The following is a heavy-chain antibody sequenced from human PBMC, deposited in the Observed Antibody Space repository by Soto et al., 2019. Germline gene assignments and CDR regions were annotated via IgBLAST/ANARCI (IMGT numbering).Heavy chain of an antibody. V-gene: IGHV1-69*08. CDR2: IIPILGTA. D-gene: IGHD3-10*01. J-gene: IGHJ4*02. Sequence: QVQLVQSGAEVKKPGSSVKVSCKASGGTFTSYSFSWVRQAPGQGLEWMGRIIPILGTANYAQKFQGRVMITADKSTSTAYMELSSLRSEDPAMYYCYLSMIRGVNLDNWGQGTLVTVSS. CDR1: GGTFTSYS. CDR3: YLSMIRGVNLDN.